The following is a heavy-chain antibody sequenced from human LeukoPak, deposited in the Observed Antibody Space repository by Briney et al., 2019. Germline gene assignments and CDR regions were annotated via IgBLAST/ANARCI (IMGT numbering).Heavy chain of an antibody. J-gene: IGHJ4*02. Sequence: PGGSLRLSCAASGFTFSNYAMSWVRQAPGKGLEWVSTITPSGSGTYYADSVKGRFTISRDISKNTLYLHMNSLRAEDTAVYYCAKRDSKAFDYWGQGTLVTVSS. V-gene: IGHV3-23*01. CDR2: ITPSGSGT. D-gene: IGHD3/OR15-3a*01. CDR3: AKRDSKAFDY. CDR1: GFTFSNYA.